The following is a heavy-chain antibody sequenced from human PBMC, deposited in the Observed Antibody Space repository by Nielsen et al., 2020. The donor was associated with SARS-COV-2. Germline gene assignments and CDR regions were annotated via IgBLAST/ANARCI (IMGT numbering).Heavy chain of an antibody. CDR2: ISGSGGTT. D-gene: IGHD4/OR15-4a*01. Sequence: GGSLRLSCAASGLTFSSYAMSWVRQVPGKGLEWVSAISGSGGTTSYAESVKGRFTISRDNSKNTLYLQMNSLRAEDTAVYYCAKDRAGATYARFDLWGQGTLVTVSS. CDR1: GLTFSSYA. J-gene: IGHJ4*02. CDR3: AKDRAGATYARFDL. V-gene: IGHV3-23*01.